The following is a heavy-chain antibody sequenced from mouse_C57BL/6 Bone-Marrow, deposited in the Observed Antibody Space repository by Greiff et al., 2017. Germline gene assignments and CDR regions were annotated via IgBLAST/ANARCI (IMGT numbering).Heavy chain of an antibody. J-gene: IGHJ4*01. V-gene: IGHV14-4*01. CDR2: IVPENGGT. CDR1: GFNIKDDY. CDR3: TGGGAMDY. Sequence: VQLQQSGAALVRPGASVKLSCTASGFNIKDDYMHWVKPRPEQGLEWIGWIVPENGGTEYVSKFQAKATITADISSNTAYLQLSSLTSEDTAVYYFTGGGAMDYWGQGTSVTVAS.